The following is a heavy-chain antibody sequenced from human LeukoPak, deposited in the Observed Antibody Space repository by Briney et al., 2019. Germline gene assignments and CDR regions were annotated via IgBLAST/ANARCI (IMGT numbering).Heavy chain of an antibody. D-gene: IGHD2-2*01. J-gene: IGHJ5*02. CDR3: ARRLTQYDCFDP. Sequence: SQTLSFTCAISGDSVSSNSVTWNWIRQSPSRGLEWLGRTYYRSTWYNDYAVSVRGRITVNPDTSKNRFSLHLNSVTPEDTAVYYCARRLTQYDCFDPWGQGILVTVSS. V-gene: IGHV6-1*01. CDR1: GDSVSSNSVT. CDR2: TYYRSTWYN.